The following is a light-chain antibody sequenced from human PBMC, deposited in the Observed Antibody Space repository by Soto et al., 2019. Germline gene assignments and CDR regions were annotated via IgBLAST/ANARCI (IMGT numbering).Light chain of an antibody. Sequence: DIQRSHSPSSLSASVGDRVTITCRASQSISSYLNWYQQKPGKAPKLLIYAASSLQSGVPSRFSGSGSGTDFTLTISSLQPEDFATYYCQQSYSTLPYTFGQGTKVDIK. CDR2: AAS. CDR1: QSISSY. V-gene: IGKV1-39*01. J-gene: IGKJ2*01. CDR3: QQSYSTLPYT.